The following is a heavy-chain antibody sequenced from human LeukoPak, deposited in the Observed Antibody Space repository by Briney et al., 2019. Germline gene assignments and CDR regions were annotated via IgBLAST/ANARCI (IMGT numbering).Heavy chain of an antibody. V-gene: IGHV3-21*01. D-gene: IGHD3-10*01. CDR1: GFTFSSYS. J-gene: IGHJ4*02. CDR2: ISSSSSYI. Sequence: GGSLRLSCAASGFTFSSYSMNWVRQAPGKGLEWVSSISSSSSYIYYADSVKGRFTISRDNAKNSLYLQMNSLRAEDTAVYYCARAPYPYGSGSYHYFDYWGQGTLVTVSS. CDR3: ARAPYPYGSGSYHYFDY.